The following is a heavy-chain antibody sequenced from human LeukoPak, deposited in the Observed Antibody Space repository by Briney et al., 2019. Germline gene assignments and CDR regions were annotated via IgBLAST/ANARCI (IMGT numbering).Heavy chain of an antibody. J-gene: IGHJ4*02. CDR2: ILPIFGTA. CDR1: GGTFSSYA. D-gene: IGHD3-22*01. Sequence: SVKVSCKASGGTFSSYAISWVRQAPGQGLEWMGGILPIFGTANYAQKFQGRVTITADESTSTAYMELSSLRSEDTAVYYCARVSLADYYDSSGHDFDYWGQGTLVTVSS. V-gene: IGHV1-69*13. CDR3: ARVSLADYYDSSGHDFDY.